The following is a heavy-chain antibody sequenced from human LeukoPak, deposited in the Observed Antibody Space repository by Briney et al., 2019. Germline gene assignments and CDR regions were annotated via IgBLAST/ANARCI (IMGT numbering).Heavy chain of an antibody. CDR1: GDSISSGDYY. CDR3: ARAFRLRNYYGSGSYYNIAAAGYFDY. CDR2: IYYSGST. V-gene: IGHV4-30-4*08. Sequence: PSETLSLTCTVSGDSISSGDYYWSWIRQPPGKGLEWIAYIYYSGSTYYNPSLKSRVTMSVDASKNQFSLKLSSVTAADTAVYYRARAFRLRNYYGSGSYYNIAAAGYFDYWGQGTLVTVSS. J-gene: IGHJ4*02. D-gene: IGHD3-10*01.